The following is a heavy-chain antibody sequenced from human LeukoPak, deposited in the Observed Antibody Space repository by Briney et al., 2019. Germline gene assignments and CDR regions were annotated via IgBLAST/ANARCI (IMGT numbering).Heavy chain of an antibody. Sequence: ASVKVSCKASGGTFSSYAISWVRQAPGQGLEWMGRIIPILGIANYAQKFQGRVTITADKSTSTAYMELSSLRAEDTAVYYCARALQLWSPFDYWGQGTLVTVSS. CDR1: GGTFSSYA. J-gene: IGHJ4*02. D-gene: IGHD5-18*01. CDR3: ARALQLWSPFDY. V-gene: IGHV1-69*04. CDR2: IIPILGIA.